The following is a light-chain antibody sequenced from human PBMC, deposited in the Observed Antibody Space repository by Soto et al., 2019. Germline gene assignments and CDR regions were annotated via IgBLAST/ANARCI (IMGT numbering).Light chain of an antibody. CDR2: AAS. J-gene: IGKJ1*01. Sequence: DIQMTQSPSSLSASLGDRVTITCRASQTISDFLNWYQHKPGKAPKLLIYAASSLQGGVPSRFSGSGSGTEFTLTISSLQPDDFATYYCQQYNSYWWTFGQGTKVDIK. V-gene: IGKV1-5*01. CDR3: QQYNSYWWT. CDR1: QTISDF.